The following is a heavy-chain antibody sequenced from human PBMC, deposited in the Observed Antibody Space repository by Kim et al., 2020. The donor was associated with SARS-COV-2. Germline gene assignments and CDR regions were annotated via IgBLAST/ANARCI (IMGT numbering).Heavy chain of an antibody. CDR3: ARVRARYDILTGYYYSDY. D-gene: IGHD3-9*01. Sequence: GGSLRLSCAASGFTFSSYGMHWVRQAPGKGLEWVAVISYDGSNKYYADSVKGRFTISRDNSKNTLYLQMNSLRAEDTAVCYCARVRARYDILTGYYYSDYWGQGTLVTVSS. V-gene: IGHV3-33*05. CDR1: GFTFSSYG. J-gene: IGHJ4*02. CDR2: ISYDGSNK.